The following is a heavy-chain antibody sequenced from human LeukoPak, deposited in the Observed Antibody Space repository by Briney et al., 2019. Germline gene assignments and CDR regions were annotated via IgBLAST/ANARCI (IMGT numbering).Heavy chain of an antibody. CDR3: ARDSLTWDGFDY. J-gene: IGHJ4*02. D-gene: IGHD1-26*01. CDR2: IYYSRST. CDR1: GGSISSSSYY. V-gene: IGHV4-39*07. Sequence: SETLSLTCTVSGGSISSSSYYWGWIRQPPGRGLEWIGSIYYSRSTYYNPSLKSRVTISVDTSKNQFFLQLNSVTPEDTAVYYCARDSLTWDGFDYWGQGTLVTVSS.